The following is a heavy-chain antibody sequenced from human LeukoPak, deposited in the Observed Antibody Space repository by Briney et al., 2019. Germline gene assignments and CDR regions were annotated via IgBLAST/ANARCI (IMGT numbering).Heavy chain of an antibody. Sequence: PSETLSLTCAVYGGSFSGYYWSWIRQPPGKGLEWIGEINHSGSTNYNPSLKSRVTISVDTSKNQFSLKLSSVTAACTAVYYCARELYYYDSSGYYPFDIWGQETLVTVSS. CDR3: ARELYYYDSSGYYPFDI. V-gene: IGHV4-34*01. J-gene: IGHJ4*02. CDR2: INHSGST. CDR1: GGSFSGYY. D-gene: IGHD3-22*01.